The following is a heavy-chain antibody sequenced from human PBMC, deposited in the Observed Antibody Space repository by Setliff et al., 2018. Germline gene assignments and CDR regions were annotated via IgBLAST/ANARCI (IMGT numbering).Heavy chain of an antibody. CDR2: IKQDGSEK. D-gene: IGHD3-10*01. CDR1: GFTFSSYW. V-gene: IGHV3-7*01. J-gene: IGHJ6*02. CDR3: ARDHVYGSQYYYYYYGMDV. Sequence: GSLRLSCAASGFTFSSYWMSWVRQAPGKGLEWVANIKQDGSEKYYVDSVKGRFTISGDNAKNSLYLQMNSLRAEDTAVYYCARDHVYGSQYYYYYYGMDVWGQGTTVTVSS.